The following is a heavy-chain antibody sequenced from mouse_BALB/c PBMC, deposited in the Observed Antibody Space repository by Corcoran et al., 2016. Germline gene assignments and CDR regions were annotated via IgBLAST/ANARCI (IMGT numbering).Heavy chain of an antibody. CDR2: INTYTGEP. V-gene: IGHV9-3-1*01. Sequence: QIQLVQSGPELKKPGETVKISCKASGYTFTNYGMNWVKQAPGKGLKWMGWINTYTGEPTYADDFKGRFAFSLETSASTAYLQINNLKNEDTATYFCARTRYGSSFNYFDYWGQGTTLTVSS. CDR1: GYTFTNYG. CDR3: ARTRYGSSFNYFDY. D-gene: IGHD1-1*01. J-gene: IGHJ2*01.